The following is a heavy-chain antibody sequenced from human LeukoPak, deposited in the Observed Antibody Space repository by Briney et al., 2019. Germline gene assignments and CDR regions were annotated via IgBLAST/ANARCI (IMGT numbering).Heavy chain of an antibody. CDR3: ARGYYPPRWYFDL. CDR1: GGSFSSYS. J-gene: IGHJ2*01. Sequence: SETLSLTCALYGGSFSSYSWSWTWIRQTPEKGLEWIGEIIEKGNANYNPSLKSRVTIDLDTSKNQFSLKLTSMTAADTAMYYCARGYYPPRWYFDLWGRGTLVTVS. D-gene: IGHD3-10*01. CDR2: IIEKGNA. V-gene: IGHV4-34*01.